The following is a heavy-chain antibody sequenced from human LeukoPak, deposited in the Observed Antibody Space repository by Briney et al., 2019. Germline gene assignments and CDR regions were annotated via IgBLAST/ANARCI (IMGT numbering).Heavy chain of an antibody. CDR2: ISYDGSNK. V-gene: IGHV3-30*18. CDR3: AKDRALGWGVPLYFDY. D-gene: IGHD3-10*01. Sequence: GRSLRLSCAASGFTFSSYGMHWVRQAPGKGLEWVAVISYDGSNKYYADSVKGRFTISRDNSKNTLYLQMNSLRAEDTAVYYCAKDRALGWGVPLYFDYWGQGTLVTVSS. CDR1: GFTFSSYG. J-gene: IGHJ4*02.